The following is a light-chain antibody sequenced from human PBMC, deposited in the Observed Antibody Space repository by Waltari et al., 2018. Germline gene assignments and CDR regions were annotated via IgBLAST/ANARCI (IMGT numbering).Light chain of an antibody. Sequence: DIVMTQSPDSLAVSLGERATINCKSSQTISNPSNNKNYLAWYQKKPGQPPRLLISWASSRESGVPDRFSCSGSGTDFTLTISSLQVEDVAIYYCQQYYSVPLTFGQGTKVGIK. V-gene: IGKV4-1*01. CDR2: WAS. CDR3: QQYYSVPLT. CDR1: QTISNPSNNKNY. J-gene: IGKJ1*01.